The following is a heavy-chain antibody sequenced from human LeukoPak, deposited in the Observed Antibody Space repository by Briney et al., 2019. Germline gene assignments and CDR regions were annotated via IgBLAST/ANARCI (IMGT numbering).Heavy chain of an antibody. D-gene: IGHD6-13*01. J-gene: IGHJ5*02. CDR3: ARESPGSAAGTENWFDP. CDR1: GYTFTSYY. Sequence: ASVKVSCKASGYTFTSYYMHWVRQAPGQGPEWMGIINPSGGSTSYAQKFQGTVTMTRDTSTSTVYMELSSLRSEDTAVYYCARESPGSAAGTENWFDPWGQGTLVTVSS. V-gene: IGHV1-46*01. CDR2: INPSGGST.